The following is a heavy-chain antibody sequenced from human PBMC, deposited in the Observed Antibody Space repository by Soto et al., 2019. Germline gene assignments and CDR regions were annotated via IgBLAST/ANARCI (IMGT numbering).Heavy chain of an antibody. CDR1: GFTFSSYA. D-gene: IGHD3-3*01. Sequence: PGGSLRLSCAASGFTFSSYAMSWVRQAPGKGLEWVSAISGSGGSTYYADSVKGRFTISRDNSKNTLYLQMNSLRAEDTAVYYCATLTITIFGVVPSFDIWGQGTMVTVSS. CDR2: ISGSGGST. CDR3: ATLTITIFGVVPSFDI. J-gene: IGHJ3*02. V-gene: IGHV3-23*01.